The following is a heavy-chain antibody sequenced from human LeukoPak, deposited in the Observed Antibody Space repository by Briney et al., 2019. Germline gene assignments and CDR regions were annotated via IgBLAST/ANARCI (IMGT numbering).Heavy chain of an antibody. V-gene: IGHV4-34*01. J-gene: IGHJ4*02. CDR2: INHSGST. Sequence: PSETLSLTCAVYGGSFSTYYWSWIRQPPGKGLEWIGEINHSGSTDYNPSLKSRVTISVDTSKNQFSLKLSSVTAADTAVYYCARHVDYWGQGTLVTVSS. CDR1: GGSFSTYY. CDR3: ARHVDY.